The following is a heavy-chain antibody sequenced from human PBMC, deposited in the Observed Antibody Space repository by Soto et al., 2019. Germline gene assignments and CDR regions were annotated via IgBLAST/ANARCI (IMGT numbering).Heavy chain of an antibody. V-gene: IGHV3-21*01. D-gene: IGHD6-6*01. J-gene: IGHJ6*02. CDR1: GFNFNYYS. CDR3: AGAGAGGGPRPKYFYYYGMDV. CDR2: ISSSSGYI. Sequence: KPGGSLRLSCTASGFNFNYYSMNWIRQAPGKGLEWVSSISSSSGYIYYADSVKGRFTISRDNAQNSLFLQMSSLRAEDTAVYYCAGAGAGGGPRPKYFYYYGMDVWGQGTTVTVSS.